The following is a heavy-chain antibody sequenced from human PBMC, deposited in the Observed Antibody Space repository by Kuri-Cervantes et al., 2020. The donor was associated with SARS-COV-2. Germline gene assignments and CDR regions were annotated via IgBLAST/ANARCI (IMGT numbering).Heavy chain of an antibody. CDR3: ARVWYYYDSSGPPWYYYYGMDV. CDR2: IITIFGIA. J-gene: IGHJ6*02. D-gene: IGHD3-22*01. Sequence: SVKVSCKASAGTFSSNAISWVRQAPGQGLEWMGRIITIFGIANYAQKFQGRVTITAVKSTSTAYMELSSLRSEDTAVYYCARVWYYYDSSGPPWYYYYGMDVWGQGTTVTVSS. CDR1: AGTFSSNA. V-gene: IGHV1-69*04.